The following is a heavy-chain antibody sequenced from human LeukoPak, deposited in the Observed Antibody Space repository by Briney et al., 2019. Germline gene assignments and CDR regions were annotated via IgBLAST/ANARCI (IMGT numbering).Heavy chain of an antibody. V-gene: IGHV3-23*01. J-gene: IGHJ4*02. CDR3: ARLTWPFDDDVSQTGFEY. D-gene: IGHD3-9*01. CDR1: GSTFSSYA. CDR2: ISGSGGST. Sequence: GGSLRLSCAASGSTFSSYAMSWVRQAPGKGLEWVSAISGSGGSTYYADSVKGRFTISRDNSKNTLHLQMNSLRVEDTAVYYCARLTWPFDDDVSQTGFEYWGQGTLVTVS.